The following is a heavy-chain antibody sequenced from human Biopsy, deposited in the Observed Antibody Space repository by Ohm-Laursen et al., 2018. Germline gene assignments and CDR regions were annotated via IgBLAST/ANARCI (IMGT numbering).Heavy chain of an antibody. CDR2: ISSSGSTI. D-gene: IGHD6-19*01. J-gene: IGHJ4*02. CDR1: GFTFSSYE. Sequence: FLRLSCAASGFTFSSYEMNWVRQAPGKGLEWVSYISSSGSTIHYADSVKGRFTISRDNAKNSLYLQMNSLRAEDTAVYYCARDYPSYSSVWYREPIIHCWGQGTLVTVSS. CDR3: ARDYPSYSSVWYREPIIHC. V-gene: IGHV3-48*03.